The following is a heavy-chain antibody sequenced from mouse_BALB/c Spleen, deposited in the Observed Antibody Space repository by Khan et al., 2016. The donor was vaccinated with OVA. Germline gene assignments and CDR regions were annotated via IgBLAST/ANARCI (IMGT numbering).Heavy chain of an antibody. V-gene: IGHV3-2*02. CDR3: ARSLYYNYGYALDY. Sequence: EVQLQESGPGLVKPSQSLSLTCTVTGYSITNDYAWNWIRQFPGNKLEWMGYISSTGSTSYNPSLKSRISITRATSKNQFFLQLRSVTSEDTATYYCARSLYYNYGYALDYWGRGTSVTVSS. CDR2: ISSTGST. J-gene: IGHJ4*01. CDR1: GYSITNDYA. D-gene: IGHD2-4*01.